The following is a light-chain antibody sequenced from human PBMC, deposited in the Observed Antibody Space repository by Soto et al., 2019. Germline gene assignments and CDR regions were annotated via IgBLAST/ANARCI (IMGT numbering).Light chain of an antibody. CDR3: NSRRSSGTRV. CDR1: SSDVGGYKH. V-gene: IGLV2-14*01. Sequence: QSVLTQPASVSGYPGQSITISCTGTSSDVGGYKHVSWYQHHPGKAPKLMIYEVSNRPSGVSNRFSGSKSGYTASLTISGLQAEDEADYYCNSRRSSGTRVFGTGTKVTVL. CDR2: EVS. J-gene: IGLJ1*01.